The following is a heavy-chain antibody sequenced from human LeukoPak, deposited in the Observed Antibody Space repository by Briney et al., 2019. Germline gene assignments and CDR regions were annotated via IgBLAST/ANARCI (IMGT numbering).Heavy chain of an antibody. D-gene: IGHD3-10*01. Sequence: SETLSLTCTVSGTSISTYYWSWIRQPPGKGLEWVGYLYYSGSTSYNPSLKSRVTISVDTSKNQFSLRLSSVTAADTAVYYCARAGSGSSFDYWGQGTLVTVSS. J-gene: IGHJ4*02. CDR2: LYYSGST. CDR3: ARAGSGSSFDY. V-gene: IGHV4-59*08. CDR1: GTSISTYY.